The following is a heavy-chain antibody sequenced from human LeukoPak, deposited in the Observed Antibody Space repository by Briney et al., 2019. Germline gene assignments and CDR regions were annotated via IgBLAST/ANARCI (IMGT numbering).Heavy chain of an antibody. D-gene: IGHD4-23*01. J-gene: IGHJ4*02. V-gene: IGHV3-9*01. CDR1: GFTFDDYA. CDR2: ISWNSGSI. Sequence: GGSLRLSCAASGFTFDDYAMHWVRQAPGKGLEWVSGISWNSGSIGYADSVKGRFTISRDNAKNSLYLQMNSLRAEDTALYYCAKEGGGNEGLASSEYYFDYWGQGTLVTVSS. CDR3: AKEGGGNEGLASSEYYFDY.